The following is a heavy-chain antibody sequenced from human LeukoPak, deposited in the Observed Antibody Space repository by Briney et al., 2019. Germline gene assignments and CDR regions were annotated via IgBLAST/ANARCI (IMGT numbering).Heavy chain of an antibody. CDR3: ARLIYYDSSGYLDY. CDR2: INYSGST. J-gene: IGHJ4*02. V-gene: IGHV4-34*01. CDR1: GGSFSSYY. D-gene: IGHD3-22*01. Sequence: PSETLSLTCAVYGGSFSSYYWSWLRQPPGKGLEWIGKINYSGSTNYNPSLKSRVTISVDMSKNQFSLKLSSVTAADTAVYYCARLIYYDSSGYLDYWGQGSLVTVSS.